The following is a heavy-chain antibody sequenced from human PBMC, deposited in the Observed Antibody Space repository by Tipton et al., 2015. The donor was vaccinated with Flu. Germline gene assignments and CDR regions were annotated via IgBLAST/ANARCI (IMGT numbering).Heavy chain of an antibody. Sequence: LSCTVSGGSISSYYWNWIRQPPGKGLEWIGYIYHSGNTNYNPSLKSRVIISVDTSKNQFSLKLSSVTAADTAVYYCARVSPRRVTAIVVTMLPEGYFDYWGQGSRVIVSS. CDR3: ARVSPRRVTAIVVTMLPEGYFDY. D-gene: IGHD2-15*01. CDR2: IYHSGNT. CDR1: GGSISSYY. V-gene: IGHV4-59*01. J-gene: IGHJ4*02.